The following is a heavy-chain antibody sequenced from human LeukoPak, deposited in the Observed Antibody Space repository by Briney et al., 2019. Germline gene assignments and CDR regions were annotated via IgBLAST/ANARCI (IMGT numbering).Heavy chain of an antibody. D-gene: IGHD6-6*01. J-gene: IGHJ6*03. CDR3: AGAGGSSSPYYYYYMDV. CDR1: GYSISSGYY. CDR2: IYHTGNT. Sequence: SETLSLTCAVAGYSISSGYYWAWIRQPPGRGLEWIANIYHTGNTYYNPSLNSRVTMSVDTSKNHFSLRLSSVTAADTAVYYCAGAGGSSSPYYYYYMDVWGKGTTVTVSS. V-gene: IGHV4-38-2*01.